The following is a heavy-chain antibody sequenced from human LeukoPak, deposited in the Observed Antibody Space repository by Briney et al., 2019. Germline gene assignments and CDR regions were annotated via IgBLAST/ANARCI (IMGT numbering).Heavy chain of an antibody. J-gene: IGHJ4*02. CDR2: IWYDGSDK. D-gene: IGHD4-17*01. Sequence: GGSLRLSCAASGFTLSNYGMHWVRQAPGKGLEWVAVIWYDGSDKYYADSVKGRFTISRDNSKNTLYVQMNSLRAEDTAVYYCAKEYVNYGDYVPYFDYWGQGTLVTVSS. CDR1: GFTLSNYG. CDR3: AKEYVNYGDYVPYFDY. V-gene: IGHV3-33*06.